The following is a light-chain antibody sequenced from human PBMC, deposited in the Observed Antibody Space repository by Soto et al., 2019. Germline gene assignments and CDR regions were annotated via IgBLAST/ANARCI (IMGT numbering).Light chain of an antibody. J-gene: IGLJ3*02. CDR3: CSYTSSSIRV. V-gene: IGLV2-14*01. CDR2: EVR. CDR1: SSDVGGYNH. Sequence: QSALTQPASVSGSPGQSITSSCTGTSSDVGGYNHVSWYQQHPGKAPKLIIYEVRNRPSGVPNRLSGSKSGNTASLTISGLQADDEADYYCCSYTSSSIRVFGGWTKLTVL.